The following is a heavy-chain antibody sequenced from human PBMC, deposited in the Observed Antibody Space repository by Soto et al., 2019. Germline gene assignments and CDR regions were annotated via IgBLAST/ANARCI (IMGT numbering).Heavy chain of an antibody. Sequence: SVTLYLTYIFSGSAISRYYWSCIRQTPGNVLEWMGNMYNTGITVYNSPFNSLVTISVDTSKNQFSLMLNSVTASDTAVYYCARGPTPWGQGTLVTVSS. V-gene: IGHV4-59*01. CDR2: MYNTGIT. CDR3: ARGPTP. J-gene: IGHJ5*02. CDR1: GSAISRYY.